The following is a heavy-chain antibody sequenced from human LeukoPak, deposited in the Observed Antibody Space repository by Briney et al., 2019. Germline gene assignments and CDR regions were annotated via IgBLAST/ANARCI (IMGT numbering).Heavy chain of an antibody. Sequence: SETLSLTCTVAGYSISGYYWSWIRQPPGKGLEWIGYIYYSGSTYYNPSLKSRVTISLDTSKNQFSLKLNSVTAADTAVYYCARSLGHHDYWGQGTLVTVSS. D-gene: IGHD7-27*01. CDR1: GYSISGYY. CDR2: IYYSGST. CDR3: ARSLGHHDY. J-gene: IGHJ4*02. V-gene: IGHV4-59*01.